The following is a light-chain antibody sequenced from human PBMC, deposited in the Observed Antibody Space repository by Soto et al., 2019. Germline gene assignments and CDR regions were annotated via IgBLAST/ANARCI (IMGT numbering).Light chain of an antibody. CDR1: QGIGTY. Sequence: IQMTQSPSTLCGSVGHRVTISCGASQGIGTYLAWYQQKPGTAPKLLIYAAFTLHSGLPARFSVSRSGPDFTLPISSLQNEDFATYYCQQVNSYPQTFGQGTRLEIK. CDR3: QQVNSYPQT. V-gene: IGKV1-9*01. CDR2: AAF. J-gene: IGKJ5*01.